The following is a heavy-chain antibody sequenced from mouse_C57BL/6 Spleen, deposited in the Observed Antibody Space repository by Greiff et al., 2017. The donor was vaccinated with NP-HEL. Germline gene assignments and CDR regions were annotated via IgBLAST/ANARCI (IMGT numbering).Heavy chain of an antibody. J-gene: IGHJ1*03. Sequence: EVQLVESGGGLVKPGGSLKLSCAASGFTFSDYGMHWVRQAPEKGLGWVAYIRSGSSTIYYADTVKGRFTISRDNAQNTLFLQMNILRSEDTAMYFCARSYGNYGYFDVWGTGTTVTVSS. D-gene: IGHD2-1*01. CDR1: GFTFSDYG. CDR2: IRSGSSTI. CDR3: ARSYGNYGYFDV. V-gene: IGHV5-17*01.